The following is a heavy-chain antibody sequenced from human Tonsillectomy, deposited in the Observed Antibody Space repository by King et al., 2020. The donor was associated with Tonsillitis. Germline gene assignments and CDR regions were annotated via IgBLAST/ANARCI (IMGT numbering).Heavy chain of an antibody. V-gene: IGHV4-59*01. D-gene: IGHD3-22*01. CDR1: GGSISSYY. Sequence: QLQESGPGLVKPSETLSLTCTVSGGSISSYYWSWIRQPPGKGLEWIGYIYYSGSTNYNPSLKSRVTISVDTSKNQFSLKLSSVTAADTAVYYCARGGSTPTYYYDSSGYSRENWFDPWGHGTLVTVSS. CDR3: ARGGSTPTYYYDSSGYSRENWFDP. J-gene: IGHJ5*02. CDR2: IYYSGST.